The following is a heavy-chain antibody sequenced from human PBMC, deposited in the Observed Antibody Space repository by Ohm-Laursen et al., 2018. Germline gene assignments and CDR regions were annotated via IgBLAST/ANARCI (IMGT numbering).Heavy chain of an antibody. CDR3: ARRGSGYFGGAFDI. J-gene: IGHJ3*02. CDR2: MNPNSGNT. Sequence: VSSVKVSCKPSGYTFTSYDINWVRQATGQGLEWMGWMNPNSGNTGYAQKFQGRVTMARNTSISTAYMELSSLRSEDTAVYYCARRGSGYFGGAFDIWGQGTMVTVSS. CDR1: GYTFTSYD. V-gene: IGHV1-8*01. D-gene: IGHD3-22*01.